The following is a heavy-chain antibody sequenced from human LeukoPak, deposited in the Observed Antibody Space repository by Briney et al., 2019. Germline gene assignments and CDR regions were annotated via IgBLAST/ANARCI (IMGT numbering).Heavy chain of an antibody. Sequence: PGGSLRLSCAASEFTFSGYWMSWVRQAPGKGLEWVANIKQDGSEKYYVDSVKGRFTVSRDNAKNSLYLQMNSLRAEDTAVYYCARTTSIALRRPFDYWGQGTLATVSS. V-gene: IGHV3-7*03. CDR3: ARTTSIALRRPFDY. CDR2: IKQDGSEK. CDR1: EFTFSGYW. D-gene: IGHD6-6*01. J-gene: IGHJ4*02.